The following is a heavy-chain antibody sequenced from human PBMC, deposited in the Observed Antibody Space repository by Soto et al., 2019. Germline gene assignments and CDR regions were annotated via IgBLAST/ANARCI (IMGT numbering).Heavy chain of an antibody. D-gene: IGHD3-22*01. CDR2: IIPIFGTA. CDR1: GGTFSSYA. J-gene: IGHJ6*02. V-gene: IGHV1-69*13. Sequence: SVKVSCKASGGTFSSYAISWVRQAPGQGLEWMGGIIPIFGTANYAQKFQGRVTITADESTSTAYMELSSLRSEDTAVYYCASRVLSMIVSYYYGMDVWGQGTTVTVSS. CDR3: ASRVLSMIVSYYYGMDV.